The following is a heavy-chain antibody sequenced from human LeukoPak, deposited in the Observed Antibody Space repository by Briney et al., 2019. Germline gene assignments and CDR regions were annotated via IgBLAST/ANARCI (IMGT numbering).Heavy chain of an antibody. Sequence: PGGSLRLSCAASGFTFSSYWMSWVRQAPGKGLEWVANIKQDGSEKYYVDSVKGRFTISRDNAKNSLYLQMNSLRAEDTAVYYCARDKYCSSTSCSNDAFDIWGQGTMVTVSS. J-gene: IGHJ3*02. CDR2: IKQDGSEK. CDR1: GFTFSSYW. D-gene: IGHD2-2*01. V-gene: IGHV3-7*01. CDR3: ARDKYCSSTSCSNDAFDI.